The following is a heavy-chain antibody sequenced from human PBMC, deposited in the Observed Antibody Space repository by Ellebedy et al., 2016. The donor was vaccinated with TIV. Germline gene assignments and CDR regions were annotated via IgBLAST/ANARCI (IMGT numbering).Heavy chain of an antibody. J-gene: IGHJ4*02. CDR1: GGSFSAYY. D-gene: IGHD3-16*02. Sequence: SETLSLTCAVYGGSFSAYYWSWIRQPPGKGLEWIGEINHSGSTNYNPSLKSRVTISVDTSKNQFSLKLSSVTAADTAVYYCASLYVWGSYRTSDRTDYWGQGTLVTVSS. V-gene: IGHV4-34*01. CDR3: ASLYVWGSYRTSDRTDY. CDR2: INHSGST.